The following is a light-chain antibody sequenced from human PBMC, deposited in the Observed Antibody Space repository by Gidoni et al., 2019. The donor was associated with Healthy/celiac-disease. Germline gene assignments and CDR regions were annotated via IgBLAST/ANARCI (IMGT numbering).Light chain of an antibody. CDR2: AAS. CDR1: QSISSY. J-gene: IGKJ3*01. Sequence: DIQMTQSPSSLSASVGDRVTITCRASQSISSYLNWYQQKPGKAPKLLIYAASSLQSGVPSRFSSSGSGTKFTLTISSLLPEDFAAYYCRQSYRTLITFXPXTKVXIK. CDR3: RQSYRTLIT. V-gene: IGKV1-39*01.